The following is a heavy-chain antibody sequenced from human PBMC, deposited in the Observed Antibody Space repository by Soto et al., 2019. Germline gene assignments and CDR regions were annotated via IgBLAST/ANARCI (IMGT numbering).Heavy chain of an antibody. CDR3: ATGRSGDIVVVPAARYYYYYYGMDV. Sequence: ASVKVSCKVSGYTLTELSMHWVRQAPGKGLEWMGGFDPEDGETIYAQKFQGRVTMTEDTSTDTAYMELSSLRSEDTAVHYCATGRSGDIVVVPAARYYYYYYGMDVWGQGTTVTVSS. V-gene: IGHV1-24*01. D-gene: IGHD2-2*01. J-gene: IGHJ6*02. CDR1: GYTLTELS. CDR2: FDPEDGET.